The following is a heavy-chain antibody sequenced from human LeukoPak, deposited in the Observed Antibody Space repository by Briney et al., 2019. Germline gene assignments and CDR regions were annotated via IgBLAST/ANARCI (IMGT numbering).Heavy chain of an antibody. J-gene: IGHJ4*02. CDR3: AKPGAPGGGWYFDY. CDR1: GFTFSNYA. V-gene: IGHV3-23*01. D-gene: IGHD6-19*01. CDR2: ISGSGGST. Sequence: GGPLRLSCAASGFTFSNYAMSWVRQAPGKGLEWVSAISGSGGSTYYADSVKGRFTISRDNPKNTLYLQMNSLRAEDTAVYCCAKPGAPGGGWYFDYWGQGTLVTVSS.